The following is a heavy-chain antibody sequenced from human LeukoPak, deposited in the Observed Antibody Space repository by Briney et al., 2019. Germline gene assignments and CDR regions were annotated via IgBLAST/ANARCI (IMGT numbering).Heavy chain of an antibody. CDR3: ARDDGDYSYYYYMEV. Sequence: GASVKVSCKASGYTFTDYFMNWVRQAPGQGLEWMGWINPKTANPTYGQAFTGRFVFSLDTSINTAYLQISSLKAEDTAVYYCARDDGDYSYYYYMEVWGKGTTVTVSS. D-gene: IGHD2-21*02. CDR2: INPKTANP. V-gene: IGHV7-4-1*02. CDR1: GYTFTDYF. J-gene: IGHJ6*03.